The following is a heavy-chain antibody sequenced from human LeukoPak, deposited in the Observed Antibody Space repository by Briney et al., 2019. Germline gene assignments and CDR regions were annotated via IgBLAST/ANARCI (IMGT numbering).Heavy chain of an antibody. CDR2: IYYGGST. J-gene: IGHJ6*02. Sequence: SETLSLTCTVSGGSISSYYWSWIRQPPGKGLEWIGYIYYGGSTNCNPSLKSRVTISVDTSKNQFSLKLSSVTAADTAVYYCARDRIVGATYDYYYYGMDVWGQGTTVTVSS. D-gene: IGHD1-26*01. V-gene: IGHV4-59*01. CDR1: GGSISSYY. CDR3: ARDRIVGATYDYYYYGMDV.